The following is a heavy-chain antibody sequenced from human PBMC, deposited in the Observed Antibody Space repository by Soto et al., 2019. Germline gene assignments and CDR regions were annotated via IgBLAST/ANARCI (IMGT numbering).Heavy chain of an antibody. V-gene: IGHV4-31*03. CDR2: IYYSGST. D-gene: IGHD5-18*01. CDR3: ASAHPRGYSSYYFDY. J-gene: IGHJ4*02. Sequence: TSETLSLTCTVSGGSISSGGYYWSWIRQHPGKGLEWIGYIYYSGSTYYNPSLKSRVTISVDTSKNQFSLKLSSVSAADTAVYYCASAHPRGYSSYYFDYWGQGTLVTVSS. CDR1: GGSISSGGYY.